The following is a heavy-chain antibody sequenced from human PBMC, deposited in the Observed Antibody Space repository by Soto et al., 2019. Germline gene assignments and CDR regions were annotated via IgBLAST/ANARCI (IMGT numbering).Heavy chain of an antibody. J-gene: IGHJ4*02. V-gene: IGHV5-51*01. Sequence: ESLKISCRVSGYSFTTYWIGWVRQMSGKGLEWVGIVHPGDSETRYSSSFQGRVTISADRSINTAYLQWSSLKASDTAMYYCARHVTGYYYDSSGYYPNLDYWGQGTLVTVSS. D-gene: IGHD3-22*01. CDR3: ARHVTGYYYDSSGYYPNLDY. CDR2: VHPGDSET. CDR1: GYSFTTYW.